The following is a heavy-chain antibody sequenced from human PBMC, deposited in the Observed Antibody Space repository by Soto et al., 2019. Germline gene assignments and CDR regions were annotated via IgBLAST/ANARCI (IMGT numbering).Heavy chain of an antibody. CDR3: ARQGILTGYRPRWFDP. V-gene: IGHV4-59*08. J-gene: IGHJ5*02. CDR1: GGSISSYY. Sequence: ETLSLTCTVSGGSISSYYWSWIRQPPGKGLEWIGYIYYSGSTNYNPSLKSRVTISVDTSKNQFSLKLSSVTAADTAVYYCARQGILTGYRPRWFDPWGQGTLVTVSS. CDR2: IYYSGST. D-gene: IGHD3-9*01.